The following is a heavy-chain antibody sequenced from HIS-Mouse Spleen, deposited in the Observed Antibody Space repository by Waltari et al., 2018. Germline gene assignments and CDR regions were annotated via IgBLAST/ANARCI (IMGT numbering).Heavy chain of an antibody. Sequence: QVQLQQWGAGLLKPSETLSLTCAVYGGSFSGYYWSWIRQPPGKGLEWIGEISHSGSTTYTPSLKSGVTISVDTSKNQFSLKLSSVTAADTCARAGYSSSSFDYWGQGTLVTVSS. CDR3: YSSSSFDY. CDR1: GGSFSGYY. CDR2: ISHSGST. V-gene: IGHV4-34*01. J-gene: IGHJ4*02. D-gene: IGHD6-6*01.